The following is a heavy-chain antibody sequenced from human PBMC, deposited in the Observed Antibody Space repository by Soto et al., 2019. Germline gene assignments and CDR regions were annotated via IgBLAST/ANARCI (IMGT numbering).Heavy chain of an antibody. J-gene: IGHJ4*02. D-gene: IGHD2-15*01. CDR3: ASKEWPYSILY. CDR2: IYYSGST. V-gene: IGHV4-39*01. CDR1: GGSISSSSYY. Sequence: QLQLQESGPGLVKPSETLSLTCTVSGGSISSSSYYWGWIRQPPGKGLEWIGSIYYSGSTYYNPSLKSRVTISVDTSKNQFSLKLSSVTAADPAVYYCASKEWPYSILYWGQGTLVTVSS.